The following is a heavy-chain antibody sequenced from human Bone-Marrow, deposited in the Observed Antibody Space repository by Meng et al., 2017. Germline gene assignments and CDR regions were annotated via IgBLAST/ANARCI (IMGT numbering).Heavy chain of an antibody. D-gene: IGHD5-12*01. CDR1: GLTFSDYY. J-gene: IGHJ4*02. V-gene: IGHV3-11*04. CDR2: ISSSASTT. CDR3: ASGYSGYGYSDY. Sequence: QVQLVESGGGLVKPGGSLRLSCADSGLTFSDYYMTWIRQAPGKGLEWVSYISSSASTTFYADSVKGRFTISRDNAKNSLYLHMSSLKVEDTAVYYCASGYSGYGYSDYWGQGTLVTVSS.